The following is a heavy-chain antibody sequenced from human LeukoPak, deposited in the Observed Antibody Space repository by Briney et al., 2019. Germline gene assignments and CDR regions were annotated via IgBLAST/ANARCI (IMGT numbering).Heavy chain of an antibody. V-gene: IGHV4-34*01. CDR2: INHSGST. CDR1: GGSFSGYY. J-gene: IGHJ4*02. CDR3: ASMDTAMVNVDY. Sequence: SETLSLTCAVYGGSFSGYYWSWIRQPPGKGLEWIGEINHSGSTNYNPSLKSRVTISVDTSKNQFSLKLSSVTAADTAVYYCASMDTAMVNVDYWGQGTLVTVSS. D-gene: IGHD5-18*01.